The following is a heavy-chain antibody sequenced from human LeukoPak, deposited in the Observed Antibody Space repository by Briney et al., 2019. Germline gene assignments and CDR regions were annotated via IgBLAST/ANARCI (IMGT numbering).Heavy chain of an antibody. CDR3: ARVRIGQQLDKYYYYAMDV. D-gene: IGHD6-13*01. V-gene: IGHV1-2*02. Sequence: ASVKVSCKASGYTFTDYYMHWVRQAPGQGLEGMGWINPNRGGTNYAQKFQGRAIMTTDTSISTAYMEVSRLRSDDTAVYYCARVRIGQQLDKYYYYAMDVWGQGTTVTVSS. CDR1: GYTFTDYY. CDR2: INPNRGGT. J-gene: IGHJ6*02.